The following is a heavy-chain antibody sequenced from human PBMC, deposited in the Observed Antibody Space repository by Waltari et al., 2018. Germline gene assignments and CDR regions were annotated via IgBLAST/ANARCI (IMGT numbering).Heavy chain of an antibody. D-gene: IGHD5-18*01. CDR2: IRYDGSNK. J-gene: IGHJ3*02. V-gene: IGHV3-30*02. CDR3: AKDHPRYSYGSGAFDI. Sequence: QVQLVESGGGVVQPGGSLRLSCAASGFTFSSYGMHWVRQAPGKGLEWVAFIRYDGSNKYYADSVKGRFTISRDNSKNTLYLQMNSLRAEDTAVYYCAKDHPRYSYGSGAFDIWGQGTMVTVSS. CDR1: GFTFSSYG.